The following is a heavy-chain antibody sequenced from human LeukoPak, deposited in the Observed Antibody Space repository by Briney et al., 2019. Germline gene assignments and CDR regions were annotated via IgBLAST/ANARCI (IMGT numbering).Heavy chain of an antibody. CDR2: IRPDGSNE. J-gene: IGHJ1*01. D-gene: IGHD3-10*01. CDR3: VRRGLIVTKYLER. CDR1: RFTFSTYG. V-gene: IGHV3-30*02. Sequence: GGSLRLSCAASRFTFSTYGMHWVRQAPGKGLEWVAFIRPDGSNEYYAASVRGRFAISRDNSQNTLHLQMNSLRLEDTAVYYCVRRGLIVTKYLERWGQGTLVIVSS.